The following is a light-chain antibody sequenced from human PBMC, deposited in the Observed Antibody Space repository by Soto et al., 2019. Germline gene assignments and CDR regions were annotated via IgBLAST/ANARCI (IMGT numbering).Light chain of an antibody. J-gene: IGLJ2*01. Sequence: QSVLTQPPSVSGAPGQRVTISCTGSSSNIGAGYDVHWYQQLPGTAPKLLIYGNSNRPSGVPDRFSGSKSGTSASLAITGRQAEDEADYYCQSYDSSLSGSNVVFGGGTQLTVL. CDR2: GNS. V-gene: IGLV1-40*01. CDR1: SSNIGAGYD. CDR3: QSYDSSLSGSNVV.